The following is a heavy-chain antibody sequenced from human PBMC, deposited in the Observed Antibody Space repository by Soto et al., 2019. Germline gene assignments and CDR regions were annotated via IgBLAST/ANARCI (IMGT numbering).Heavy chain of an antibody. CDR3: ARSYGDIEFLYWYFDL. J-gene: IGHJ2*01. V-gene: IGHV3-48*01. CDR2: ISSSSSTI. CDR1: GFTFSSYS. D-gene: IGHD4-17*01. Sequence: GGSLRLSCAASGFTFSSYSMNWVRQAPGKGLEWVSYISSSSSTIYYADSVKGRFTISRDNAKNSLYLQMNSLRAEDTAVYYCARSYGDIEFLYWYFDLWGRGTLVTVSS.